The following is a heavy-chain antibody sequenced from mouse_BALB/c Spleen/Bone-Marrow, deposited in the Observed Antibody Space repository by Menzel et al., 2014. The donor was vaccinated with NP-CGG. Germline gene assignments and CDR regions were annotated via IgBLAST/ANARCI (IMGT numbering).Heavy chain of an antibody. Sequence: QVQLKESGVELVKPGASVKLSCKASGNTFTSYDINWVRQRPEQGLEWIGWIFPGDSTTKYNEKFKGKATLSTDKSSSTVHMQLSRLTSEDSAVYFCVRSRLRDWYFDVWGAETTVTISS. CDR1: GNTFTSYD. V-gene: IGHV1S56*01. D-gene: IGHD1-2*01. J-gene: IGHJ1*01. CDR3: VRSRLRDWYFDV. CDR2: IFPGDSTT.